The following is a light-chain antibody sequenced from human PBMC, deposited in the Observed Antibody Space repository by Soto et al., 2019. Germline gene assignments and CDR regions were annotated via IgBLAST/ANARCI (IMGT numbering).Light chain of an antibody. V-gene: IGKV2-28*01. CDR1: QNLLHRNGYNY. CDR2: LGS. CDR3: MQALQTSLT. J-gene: IGKJ4*01. Sequence: DIERTQSPLCLTVTLGKPASFSWRSRQNLLHRNGYNYLDWYLXKQGQSKQVXIYLGSNRASGVPDRFSGSGSGTDFTMKISRVQAEDVGVYYCMQALQTSLTFGGGTKVDI.